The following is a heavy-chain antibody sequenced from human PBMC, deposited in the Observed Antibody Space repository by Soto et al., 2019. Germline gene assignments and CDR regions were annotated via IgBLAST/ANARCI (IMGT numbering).Heavy chain of an antibody. J-gene: IGHJ6*02. CDR1: GGSIISTSHA. CDR3: ARAPWGSRYGMDV. Sequence: ASETLSLTCAVSGGSIISTSHAWSWIRQPPGKGLEWIGYSYYSGSTYVNPSLKSRVSISVDASKNQLSLMMWSVTAADTAVYYCARAPWGSRYGMDVWGQGTTVTVSS. V-gene: IGHV4-30-2*01. D-gene: IGHD7-27*01. CDR2: SYYSGST.